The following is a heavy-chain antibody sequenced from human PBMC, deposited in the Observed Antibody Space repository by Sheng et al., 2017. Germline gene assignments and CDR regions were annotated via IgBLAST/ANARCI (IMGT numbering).Heavy chain of an antibody. CDR2: INHSGST. Sequence: QVQLQQWGAGLLKPSETLSLTCAVYGGSFSGYYWSWIRQPPGKGLEWIGEINHSGSTNYNPSLKSRVTISVDTSKNQFSLKLSSVTAADTAVYYCARGRTAMVKYYYYGMDVWGQGTTVTVSS. CDR1: GGSFSGYY. V-gene: IGHV4-34*01. J-gene: IGHJ6*02. D-gene: IGHD5-18*01. CDR3: ARGRTAMVKYYYYGMDV.